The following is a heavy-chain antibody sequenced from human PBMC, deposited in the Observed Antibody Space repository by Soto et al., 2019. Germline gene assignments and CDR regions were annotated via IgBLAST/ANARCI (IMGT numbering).Heavy chain of an antibody. CDR2: VYYRGNA. Sequence: QLQLQESGPGLVKPSETLSLTCSVSDDSINSDKYYWGWIRQPPGKGLEWIGSVYYRGNAYYNPSLQPRVTISRDKSKSQASLKRHTVTAADSAVYFCARLEGLATISYYFDFWGPGALVNVSS. J-gene: IGHJ4*02. V-gene: IGHV4-39*01. D-gene: IGHD3-3*01. CDR1: DDSINSDKYY. CDR3: ARLEGLATISYYFDF.